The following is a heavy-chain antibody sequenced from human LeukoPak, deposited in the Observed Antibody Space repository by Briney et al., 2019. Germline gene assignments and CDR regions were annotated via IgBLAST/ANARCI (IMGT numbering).Heavy chain of an antibody. V-gene: IGHV3-23*01. CDR3: AKGGSDYDDHGYSFDY. CDR1: GFTFSSYA. J-gene: IGHJ4*02. Sequence: PGGSLRLSCAASGFTFSSYAMSWVRQAPGKGLEWVSAISSSGGNTYYADSVKGRFPISRDNSKNTLYLQMNSLRAEDTAVYYCAKGGSDYDDHGYSFDYWGQGALVTVSS. CDR2: ISSSGGNT. D-gene: IGHD1-26*01.